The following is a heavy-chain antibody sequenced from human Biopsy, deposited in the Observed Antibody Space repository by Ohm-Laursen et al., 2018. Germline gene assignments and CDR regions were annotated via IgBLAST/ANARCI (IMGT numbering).Heavy chain of an antibody. CDR1: GGSIGGSGDY. CDR2: ISDTGTT. Sequence: SETLSLTCTVSGGSIGGSGDYWSWIRQPPGKGLEWIGYISDTGTTNYNPSLRGRVAMSVDTSKNQFSLQLTSVTAADTAMFFCARLFRLDDYWNDDPPDGFDVWGRGTMVTVSS. V-gene: IGHV4-61*08. D-gene: IGHD3-3*01. J-gene: IGHJ3*01. CDR3: ARLFRLDDYWNDDPPDGFDV.